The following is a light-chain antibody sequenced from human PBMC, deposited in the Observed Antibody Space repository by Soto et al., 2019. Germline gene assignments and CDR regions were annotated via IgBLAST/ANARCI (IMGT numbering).Light chain of an antibody. Sequence: QSALTQPASVSGSPGQSITISCTGTSSDVGGYNYVSWYHQHPGKAPKFMIYDVSTRPSGVSNRFSGSKSGNTSSLTISGLQADDEADYYCTSYTSSSTYVFGTGTKLTVL. CDR2: DVS. CDR1: SSDVGGYNY. V-gene: IGLV2-14*03. CDR3: TSYTSSSTYV. J-gene: IGLJ1*01.